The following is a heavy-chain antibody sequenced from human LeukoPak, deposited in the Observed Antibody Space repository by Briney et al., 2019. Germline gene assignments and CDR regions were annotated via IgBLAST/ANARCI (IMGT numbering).Heavy chain of an antibody. D-gene: IGHD6-13*01. J-gene: IGHJ4*02. CDR1: GGSIRSYY. CDR3: ARVTGYVMEDYFDY. CDR2: IYYSGST. Sequence: SETLSLTCTVSGGSIRSYYWSWIRQPPGKGLEWIGYIYYSGSTNYNPSLKSRVTISVDTSKNQFSLRLSSVTAADTAVYYCARVTGYVMEDYFDYWGQGTLVTVSS. V-gene: IGHV4-59*01.